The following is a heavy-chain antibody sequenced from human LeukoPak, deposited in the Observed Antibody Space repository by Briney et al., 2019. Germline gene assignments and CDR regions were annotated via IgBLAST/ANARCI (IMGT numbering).Heavy chain of an antibody. CDR1: GFTVSNNY. J-gene: IGHJ4*02. V-gene: IGHV3-53*01. Sequence: GGSLRLSCAASGFTVSNNYMSWVRQAPGKGLEWVSVIYSGASTYYADSVKGRFTISRDNSKNTRYLQMNSLRADDTAVYYCARGARGAYFDYWGQGTLVTVSS. D-gene: IGHD4/OR15-4a*01. CDR2: IYSGAST. CDR3: ARGARGAYFDY.